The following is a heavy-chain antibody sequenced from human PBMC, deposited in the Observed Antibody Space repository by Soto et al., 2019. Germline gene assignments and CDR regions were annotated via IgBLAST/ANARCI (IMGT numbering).Heavy chain of an antibody. J-gene: IGHJ4*02. Sequence: PGGSLRLSCAASGFTFNEYSMSWIRQAPGKGLEWISYSSNSGTFARYADSVKGRFSISRDNAKNSLYLQINSLRGDDTAIYYCARSGDNYNLLDYWGQGTPVTVSS. CDR2: SSNSGTFA. V-gene: IGHV3-11*06. CDR1: GFTFNEYS. CDR3: ARSGDNYNLLDY. D-gene: IGHD1-1*01.